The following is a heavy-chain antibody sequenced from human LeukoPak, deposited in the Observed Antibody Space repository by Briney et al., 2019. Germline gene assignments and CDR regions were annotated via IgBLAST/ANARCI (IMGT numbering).Heavy chain of an antibody. J-gene: IGHJ4*02. CDR3: TRAGRKYAFEN. Sequence: ASVTVSFTSSVYTFTIHDINWVRQAAGQGLEWRGWMNPNSGNTGYAHKFQGRGTITRDNYIKKAYMELSGLRSEDTAVYYCTRAGRKYAFENWGQGTLVTVSS. D-gene: IGHD2-2*01. CDR1: VYTFTIHD. V-gene: IGHV1-8*01. CDR2: MNPNSGNT.